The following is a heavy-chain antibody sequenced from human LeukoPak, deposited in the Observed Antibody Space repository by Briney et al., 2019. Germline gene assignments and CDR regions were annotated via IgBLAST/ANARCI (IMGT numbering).Heavy chain of an antibody. Sequence: PSDTLSLTCTVSGGSISSYYWSWIRQPAGKGLEWIGRIYTSGSTNYNPSLKSRVTISVDKSKNQFSLKLSSVTAADTAVYYCARDYVTTDFYYMDVWGKGTTVTVSS. CDR3: ARDYVTTDFYYMDV. D-gene: IGHD4-11*01. V-gene: IGHV4-4*07. CDR1: GGSISSYY. J-gene: IGHJ6*03. CDR2: IYTSGST.